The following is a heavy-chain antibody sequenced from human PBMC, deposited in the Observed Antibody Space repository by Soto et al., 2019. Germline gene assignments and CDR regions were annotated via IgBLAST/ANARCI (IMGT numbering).Heavy chain of an antibody. Sequence: QVHLVQSGAEVKKPGASVKVSCKGSGYTFTSYGITWVRQAPGQGLEWMGWISAHNGNTNYAQKLQGRVTVTTDTSTSTAYMEWRSMSADDTAVYYGARGRYGDYWGQGALVTVSS. J-gene: IGHJ4*02. CDR3: ARGRYGDY. CDR2: ISAHNGNT. CDR1: GYTFTSYG. V-gene: IGHV1-18*01. D-gene: IGHD1-1*01.